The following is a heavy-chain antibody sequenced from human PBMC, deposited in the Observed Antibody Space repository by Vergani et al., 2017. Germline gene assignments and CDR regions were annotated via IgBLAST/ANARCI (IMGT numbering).Heavy chain of an antibody. V-gene: IGHV1-69*09. D-gene: IGHD3-22*01. CDR2: IIPILGIA. CDR3: ARARSDGYYDSSGYYYDAFDI. J-gene: IGHJ3*02. Sequence: QVQLLQSGPELKEPGSSLQVSCKASGYIFTDYYLHWVRQAPGHGPEWMGRIIPILGIANYAQKFQGRVTITADKSTSTAYMELSSLRSEDTAVYYCARARSDGYYDSSGYYYDAFDIWGQGTMVTVSS. CDR1: GYIFTDYY.